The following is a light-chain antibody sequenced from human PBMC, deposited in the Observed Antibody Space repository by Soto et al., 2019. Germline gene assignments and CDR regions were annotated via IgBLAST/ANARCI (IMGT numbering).Light chain of an antibody. CDR2: DAS. CDR1: QSVSSY. J-gene: IGKJ4*01. Sequence: EIVLTQSPVTLSLSPGERATLSCRASQSVSSYLACYQHKPVQAPRLLIYDASNRATGIPARFSGSGSGTDFTLTISSLEPEDFAVYYCQQRSNWPPLTFGGGTKVDIK. CDR3: QQRSNWPPLT. V-gene: IGKV3-11*01.